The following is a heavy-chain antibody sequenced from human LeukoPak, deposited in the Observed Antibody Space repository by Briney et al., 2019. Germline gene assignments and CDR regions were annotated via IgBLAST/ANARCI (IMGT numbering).Heavy chain of an antibody. V-gene: IGHV3-21*04. CDR1: GFTFSSYS. Sequence: PGGSLRLSCAASGFTFSSYSMNWVRQAPGKGLEWVSSISSSSSYIYYADSVKGRFTISRDNSKNTLYLQMNSLRAEDTAVYYCAKDTCSSTSCDAFDIWGQGTMVTVSS. D-gene: IGHD2-2*01. J-gene: IGHJ3*02. CDR3: AKDTCSSTSCDAFDI. CDR2: ISSSSSYI.